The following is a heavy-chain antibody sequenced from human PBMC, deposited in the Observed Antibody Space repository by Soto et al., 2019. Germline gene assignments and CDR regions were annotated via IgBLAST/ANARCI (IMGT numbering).Heavy chain of an antibody. CDR2: IKQDGSET. J-gene: IGHJ6*02. D-gene: IGHD3-3*01. V-gene: IGHV3-7*05. Sequence: EVQLVESGGGLVQPGGSLRLSCAASGFTFSSYWMSWVRQAPGKGLEWVSHIKQDGSETYYVDSVKGRFTISRDNAQNSLYLQMNSLRDEDTPVYYLAGDSLYDGCWSGYASYCMEVLGQGRTVAVS. CDR1: GFTFSSYW. CDR3: AGDSLYDGCWSGYASYCMEV.